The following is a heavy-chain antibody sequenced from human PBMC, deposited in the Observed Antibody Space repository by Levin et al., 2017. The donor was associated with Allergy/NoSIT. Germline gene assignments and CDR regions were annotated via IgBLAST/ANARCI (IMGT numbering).Heavy chain of an antibody. CDR3: ATVEGLFCSGVSCSYSFHY. CDR2: IYRSGAT. Sequence: SQTLSLTCAVSGGSISTDNWWSWIRKPPGKGLEWIGEIYRSGATNPNPSPRSRVTMPGDKPKNHFSLKLSSVTAADTAVYYCATVEGLFCSGVSCSYSFHYWGQGALVTVSS. CDR1: GGSISTDNW. J-gene: IGHJ4*02. D-gene: IGHD3-9*01. V-gene: IGHV4-4*02.